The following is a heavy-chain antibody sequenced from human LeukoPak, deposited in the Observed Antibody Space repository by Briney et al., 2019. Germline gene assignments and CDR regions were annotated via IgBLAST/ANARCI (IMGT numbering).Heavy chain of an antibody. V-gene: IGHV4-31*03. CDR3: ARMGRPKTFDP. CDR2: IYYSGST. Sequence: PSGTLSLTCTVSGGSISSGGYYWSWIRQHPGKGLEWIGYIYYSGSTYYNPSLKSRVTISVDTSKNQFSLKLSSVTAADTAVYYCARMGRPKTFDPWGQGTLVTVSS. CDR1: GGSISSGGYY. J-gene: IGHJ5*02. D-gene: IGHD1-26*01.